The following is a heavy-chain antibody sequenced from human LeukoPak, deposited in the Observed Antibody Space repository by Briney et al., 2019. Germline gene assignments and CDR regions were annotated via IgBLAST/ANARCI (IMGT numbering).Heavy chain of an antibody. D-gene: IGHD1-1*01. V-gene: IGHV4-38-2*02. CDR2: IYHSGNT. J-gene: IGHJ4*02. CDR1: GYSISSGYY. Sequence: SETLSLTFTVSGYSISSGYYWDWIRQPPEKGLEWIGNIYHSGNTYYNPSLKSRVTISVDTSKNQFSLNLTSVTAADTAVYYCARGERGADSWGQGTLVTVSS. CDR3: ARGERGADS.